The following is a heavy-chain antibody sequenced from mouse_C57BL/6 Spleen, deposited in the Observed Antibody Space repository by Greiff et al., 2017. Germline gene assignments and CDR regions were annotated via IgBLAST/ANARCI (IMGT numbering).Heavy chain of an antibody. V-gene: IGHV1-78*01. Sequence: VQRVESDAELVKPGASVKISCKVSGYTFTDHTIHWMKQRPEQGLEWIGYIYPRDGSTKYNEKFKGKATLTADKSSSTAYMQLNSLTSEDSAVYFCARRGGPDGSSAMDYWGQGTSVTVSS. D-gene: IGHD1-1*01. CDR1: GYTFTDHT. CDR3: ARRGGPDGSSAMDY. CDR2: IYPRDGST. J-gene: IGHJ4*01.